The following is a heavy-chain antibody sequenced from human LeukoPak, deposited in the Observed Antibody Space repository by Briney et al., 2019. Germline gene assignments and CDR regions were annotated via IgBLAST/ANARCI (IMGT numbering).Heavy chain of an antibody. Sequence: SETLSLTCTVSGGYISSYSWSWIRQPPGKGLEWIGYIYYSGNTNYNPSLKSRVTISVDTSKNQFSLKLSSVTAADTAVYYCARGLSYGKPRFDYWGQGTLVTVSS. CDR2: IYYSGNT. V-gene: IGHV4-59*08. CDR1: GGYISSYS. D-gene: IGHD1-26*01. J-gene: IGHJ4*02. CDR3: ARGLSYGKPRFDY.